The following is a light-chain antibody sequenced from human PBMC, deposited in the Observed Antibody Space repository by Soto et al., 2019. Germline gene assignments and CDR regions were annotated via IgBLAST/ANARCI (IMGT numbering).Light chain of an antibody. Sequence: DIQMTQSPSTLSASVGDRVIIACRASQSISRLLAWYQQKPGKAPKLLIYDASSLESGVPSRFSGSGSGTEFTLTISSLQLDDFASYYCQQYEDYWSFGQGTKVEI. V-gene: IGKV1-5*01. CDR3: QQYEDYWS. CDR2: DAS. CDR1: QSISRL. J-gene: IGKJ1*01.